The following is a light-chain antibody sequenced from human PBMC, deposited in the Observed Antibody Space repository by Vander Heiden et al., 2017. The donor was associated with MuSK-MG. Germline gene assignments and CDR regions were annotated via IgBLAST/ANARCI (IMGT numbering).Light chain of an antibody. CDR3: NSRDSSGNHLV. V-gene: IGLV3-19*01. J-gene: IGLJ2*01. CDR2: GKN. CDR1: SLRSYY. Sequence: SSELTQAPAVSVALGQTVRITCQGDSLRSYYASWYQQKPGQAPVLVIYGKNNRPSGIPDRFSGSSSGNTAALTITGAQAEDEADYYCNSRDSSGNHLVFGGGTKLTGL.